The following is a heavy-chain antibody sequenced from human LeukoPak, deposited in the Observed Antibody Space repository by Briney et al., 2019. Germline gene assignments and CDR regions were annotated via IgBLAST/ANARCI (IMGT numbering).Heavy chain of an antibody. Sequence: SETLSLTCTVSGGSISSYYWSWIRQPAGKGLEWIGRIYTSGSTNYNPSLKSRVTMSVDTSKNQFSLKLSSVTAADTAVYYCARDLVAAAGTWYYGMDVWGQGTLVTVSS. J-gene: IGHJ6*02. CDR3: ARDLVAAAGTWYYGMDV. CDR2: IYTSGST. D-gene: IGHD6-13*01. V-gene: IGHV4-4*07. CDR1: GGSISSYY.